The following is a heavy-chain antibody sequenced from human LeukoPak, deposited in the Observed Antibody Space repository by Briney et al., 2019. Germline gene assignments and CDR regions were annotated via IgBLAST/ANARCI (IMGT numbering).Heavy chain of an antibody. CDR2: IYYSGST. V-gene: IGHV4-59*01. J-gene: IGHJ4*02. D-gene: IGHD1-26*01. Sequence: SETLSLTCTVSGGSISSYYWSWIRQPPGKGLEWMGYIYYSGSTNYNPSLKSRVTISVDTTKNQFSLKLSSVTAADTAVYYCARDGLGGGSFDYWGQGTLVTVSS. CDR3: ARDGLGGGSFDY. CDR1: GGSISSYY.